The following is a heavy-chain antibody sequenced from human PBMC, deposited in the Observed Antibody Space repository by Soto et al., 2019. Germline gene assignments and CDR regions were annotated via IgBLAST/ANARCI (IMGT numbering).Heavy chain of an antibody. CDR1: GFTFSSYA. CDR2: ISYDGSNK. D-gene: IGHD5-18*01. Sequence: PGGSLRLSCAAYGFTFSSYAMHWVRQAPGKGQEWVAVISYDGSNKYYADSVKGRFTISRDNSKNTLYLQMNSLRAEDTAAYYCARGQCSLQYSNVLPERRSLDVWGKGTTVTVST. V-gene: IGHV3-30-3*01. CDR3: ARGQCSLQYSNVLPERRSLDV. J-gene: IGHJ6*04.